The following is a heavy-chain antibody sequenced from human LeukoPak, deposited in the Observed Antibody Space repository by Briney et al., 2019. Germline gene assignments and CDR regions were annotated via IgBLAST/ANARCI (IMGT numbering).Heavy chain of an antibody. CDR2: ISYDGSNK. Sequence: GRSLRLSCAASGFTFSSYAMHWVRQAPGKGLEWVAVISYDGSNKYYADSVKGRFTISRDNSKNTLYLQMNSLRAEDTAVYYCARHEVIASYYFDYWGQGTLVTVSS. D-gene: IGHD2-21*01. CDR1: GFTFSSYA. J-gene: IGHJ4*02. V-gene: IGHV3-30*04. CDR3: ARHEVIASYYFDY.